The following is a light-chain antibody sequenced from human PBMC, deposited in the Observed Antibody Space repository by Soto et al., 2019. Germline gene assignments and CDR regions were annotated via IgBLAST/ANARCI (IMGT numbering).Light chain of an antibody. CDR3: CSYADTSTPLI. CDR1: SSDVGSYNL. V-gene: IGLV2-23*02. Sequence: QSVLTQPASVSGSPGQSITISCTGTSSDVGSYNLVSWYQQYPGKAPKLMIYEVSKRPSGVSNRFSGSKSGNTASLTISGLQAEDEADYYCCSYADTSTPLIFGPVTKVTV. J-gene: IGLJ1*01. CDR2: EVS.